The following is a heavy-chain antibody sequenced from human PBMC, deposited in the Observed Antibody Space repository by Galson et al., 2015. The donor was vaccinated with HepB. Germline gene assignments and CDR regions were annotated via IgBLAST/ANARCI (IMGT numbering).Heavy chain of an antibody. V-gene: IGHV1-2*02. CDR1: GYTFTGYY. CDR2: INPNSGGT. CDR3: AAEHDYGGDNAFDI. J-gene: IGHJ3*02. D-gene: IGHD4-23*01. Sequence: SVKVSCKASGYTFTGYYMHWVRQAPGQGLEWMGWINPNSGGTNYAQKFQGRVTMTRDTSISTAYMELSRLRSDDTAVYYCAAEHDYGGDNAFDIWGQGTMVTVSS.